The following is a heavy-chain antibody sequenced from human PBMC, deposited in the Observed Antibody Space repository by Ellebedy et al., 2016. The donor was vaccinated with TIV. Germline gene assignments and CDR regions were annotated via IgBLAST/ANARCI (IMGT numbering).Heavy chain of an antibody. CDR2: ISTISDDV. CDR3: VRGGARSSWYWRI. D-gene: IGHD6-13*01. CDR1: GFAFGGFC. V-gene: IGHV3-21*03. Sequence: GESLKISCAASGFAFGGFCMNWVRQAPGKGLEWVSAISTISDDVHHADSVKGRFTVSRDNTRDMLFLEMSSLKADDTGIYYCVRGGARSSWYWRIWGQGTLVTVSA. J-gene: IGHJ4*02.